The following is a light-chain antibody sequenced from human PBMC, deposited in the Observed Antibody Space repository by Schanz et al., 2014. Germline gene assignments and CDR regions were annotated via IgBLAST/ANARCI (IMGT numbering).Light chain of an antibody. CDR2: EGT. CDR1: SSDVGSYNL. V-gene: IGLV2-14*02. CDR3: SSFTSTNTWV. J-gene: IGLJ3*02. Sequence: QSALTQPASVSGSPGQSITISCTGTSSDVGSYNLVSWYQQHPGKAPKLMIYEGTKRPSGVSNRFSASKSGNTASLTISRLQAEDEADYYCSSFTSTNTWVFGGGTKLTVL.